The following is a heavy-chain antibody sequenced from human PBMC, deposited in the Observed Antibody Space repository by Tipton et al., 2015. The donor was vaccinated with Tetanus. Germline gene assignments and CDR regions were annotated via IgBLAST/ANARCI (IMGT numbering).Heavy chain of an antibody. Sequence: TLSLTCSVSGGSISYYYWSWIRQSPGKGLEWIGHIYYSGSTHYNPSLKGRVTMSVDTSKNQFSLKLSSVTAADTAVYYCARDQGGGRVVRLNWFDPWGQGILVTVSS. CDR3: ARDQGGGRVVRLNWFDP. J-gene: IGHJ5*02. CDR2: IYYSGST. D-gene: IGHD6-6*01. CDR1: GGSISYYY. V-gene: IGHV4-59*12.